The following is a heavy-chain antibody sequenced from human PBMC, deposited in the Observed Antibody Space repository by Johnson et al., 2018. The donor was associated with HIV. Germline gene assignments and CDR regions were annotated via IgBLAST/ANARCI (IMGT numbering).Heavy chain of an antibody. CDR2: IYDGGTT. V-gene: IGHV3-66*02. CDR3: AKGYYDSSFGLDM. J-gene: IGHJ3*02. D-gene: IGHD3-3*01. CDR1: GFTVSSNY. Sequence: VQLVESGGGLVQPGGSLRLSCAASGFTVSSNYMSWVRQAPGKGLEWVSFIYDGGTTYYADSVKGRFTISRDNSKNTLYLHMNNLTAEDTAVYHCAKGYYDSSFGLDMWGQGTMVIVSS.